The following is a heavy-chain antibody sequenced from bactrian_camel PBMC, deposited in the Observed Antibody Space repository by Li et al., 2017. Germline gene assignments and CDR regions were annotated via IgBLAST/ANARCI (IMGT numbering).Heavy chain of an antibody. CDR1: GFTFSSDS. V-gene: IGHV3S1*01. J-gene: IGHJ4*01. CDR3: AKPGGGTWFWEIHY. Sequence: HVQLVESGGSLVQPGGSLRLSCATSGFTFSSDSMNWVRQAPGKGLEWVSAINREGDNTYYADSVKGRFTISRDNAKSTLYLQLNSLKTEDTAVYYCAKPGGGTWFWEIHYWGQGTQVTVS. D-gene: IGHD1*01. CDR2: INREGDNT.